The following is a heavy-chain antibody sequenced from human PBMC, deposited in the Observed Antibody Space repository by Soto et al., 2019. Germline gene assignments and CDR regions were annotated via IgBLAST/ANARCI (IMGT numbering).Heavy chain of an antibody. V-gene: IGHV3-30-3*01. CDR1: GFTFSSSA. CDR3: AGDDSSFRD. J-gene: IGHJ4*02. CDR2: ISDDGSNK. Sequence: QVQLVESGGGVVQPGRSLRLSCEASGFTFSSSAMHWVRQAPGKGLEWVAVISDDGSNKYYADSVKGLFTISRDNSKNTLYLQMNSLRAEDTAVYYCAGDDSSFRDWGQGTLVTVSS.